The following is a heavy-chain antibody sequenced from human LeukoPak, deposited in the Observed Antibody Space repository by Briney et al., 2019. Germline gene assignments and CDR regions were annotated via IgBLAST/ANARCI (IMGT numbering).Heavy chain of an antibody. D-gene: IGHD2-15*01. CDR1: GVSVRSRSYC. CDR2: ISGSGGST. J-gene: IGHJ4*02. Sequence: QSSETLSLTCSVSGVSVRSRSYCWGWVRQTPGKGLEWVSAISGSGGSTYYADSVKGRFTIPRDNSKNTLYLQMNSLRAEDTAVYYCAKTAALPCSGGSCYSFDYWGQGTLVTVSS. V-gene: IGHV3-23*01. CDR3: AKTAALPCSGGSCYSFDY.